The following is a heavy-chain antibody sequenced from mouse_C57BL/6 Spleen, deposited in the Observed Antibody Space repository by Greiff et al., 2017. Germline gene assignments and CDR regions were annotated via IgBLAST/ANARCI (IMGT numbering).Heavy chain of an antibody. CDR2: IDPETGGT. V-gene: IGHV1-15*01. CDR1: GYTFTDYE. D-gene: IGHD1-1*01. CDR3: TRPDYGTPYYFDY. Sequence: VKLMESGAELVRPGASVTLSCKASGYTFTDYEMHWVKQTPVHGLEWIGAIDPETGGTAYNQKFKGKAILTADKSSSTAYMELRSLTSEDSAVYYCTRPDYGTPYYFDYWGQGTTLTVSS. J-gene: IGHJ2*01.